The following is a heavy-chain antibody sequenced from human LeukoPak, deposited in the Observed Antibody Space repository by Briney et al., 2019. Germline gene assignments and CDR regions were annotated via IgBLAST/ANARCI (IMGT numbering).Heavy chain of an antibody. V-gene: IGHV3-30*02. CDR3: AKGGYDVWSAYDY. Sequence: GGSLRLSCAASGFTFSNYGIHWVRQAPGKGLEWVAFIQYDGSNKYYADSVKGRFTISRDNSKNTLYLQMNSLRAEDTAVYYCAKGGYDVWSAYDYWGQGTLVTVSS. D-gene: IGHD3-3*01. J-gene: IGHJ4*02. CDR1: GFTFSNYG. CDR2: IQYDGSNK.